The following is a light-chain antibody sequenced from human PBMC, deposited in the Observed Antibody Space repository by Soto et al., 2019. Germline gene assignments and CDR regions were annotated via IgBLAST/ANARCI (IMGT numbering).Light chain of an antibody. CDR3: QQRRNWPLT. CDR2: DAS. CDR1: QSVSTY. Sequence: VLTQSPATLSLSPGERATLSCRASQSVSTYLAWYQQKPGQAPRLLIYDASNRATGIPARFSGSGSGTDFTLTISSLEPEDFAVYYCQQRRNWPLTFGGGTKVDI. V-gene: IGKV3-11*01. J-gene: IGKJ4*01.